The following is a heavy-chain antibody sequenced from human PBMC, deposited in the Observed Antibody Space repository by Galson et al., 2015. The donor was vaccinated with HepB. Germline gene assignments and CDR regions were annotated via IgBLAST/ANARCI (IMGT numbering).Heavy chain of an antibody. CDR2: ISDDGSNK. CDR3: ARVLGTPLGVYYYYYGMDV. V-gene: IGHV3-30*04. Sequence: SLRLSCAASGFTFSSYAMHWVRQAPGKGLEWVAVISDDGSNKYYADSVKGRFTISRDNSKNTLYLQMNSLRAEDTAVYYCARVLGTPLGVYYYYYGMDVWGQVTTVTVSS. CDR1: GFTFSSYA. J-gene: IGHJ6*02. D-gene: IGHD1-14*01.